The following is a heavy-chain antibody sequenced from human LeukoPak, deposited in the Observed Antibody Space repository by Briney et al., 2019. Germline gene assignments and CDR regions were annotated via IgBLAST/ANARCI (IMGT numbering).Heavy chain of an antibody. D-gene: IGHD5-12*01. Sequence: SVKVSCKASGGTFSSYAISWVRQAPGQGLEWMGGIIPILGIANYAQKFQGRVTITADKSTSTAYMELSSLRSENTAVYYCARDRYSGYDLDYWGQGTLVTVSS. CDR1: GGTFSSYA. CDR2: IIPILGIA. J-gene: IGHJ4*02. CDR3: ARDRYSGYDLDY. V-gene: IGHV1-69*04.